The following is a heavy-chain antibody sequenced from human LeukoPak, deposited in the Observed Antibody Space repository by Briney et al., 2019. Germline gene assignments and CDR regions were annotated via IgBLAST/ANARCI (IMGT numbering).Heavy chain of an antibody. CDR1: GFTVSSNY. Sequence: GGSLRLSCAAPGFTVSSNYMSWVRQAPGKGLEWVSVIYSGGSTYYADSVKGRFTISRDNSKNTLYLQMNSLRAEDTAVYYCAISQVPAAYYYGMDVWGQGTTVTVSS. CDR2: IYSGGST. D-gene: IGHD2-2*01. CDR3: AISQVPAAYYYGMDV. V-gene: IGHV3-53*01. J-gene: IGHJ6*02.